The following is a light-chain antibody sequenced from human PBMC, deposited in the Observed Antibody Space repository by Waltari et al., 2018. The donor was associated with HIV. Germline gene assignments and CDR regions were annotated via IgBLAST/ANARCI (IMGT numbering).Light chain of an antibody. J-gene: IGLJ3*02. CDR2: DVH. Sequence: QSALTQPASVSGSPGQSITLSCTGTSSDVGSYNLVSWYQQHPGKAPKLIIFDVHKWPSGVSDRISASKSGNTASLTISGLQAEDEADYYCCSYAGTTTWVFGGGTKLTVL. CDR1: SSDVGSYNL. V-gene: IGLV2-23*02. CDR3: CSYAGTTTWV.